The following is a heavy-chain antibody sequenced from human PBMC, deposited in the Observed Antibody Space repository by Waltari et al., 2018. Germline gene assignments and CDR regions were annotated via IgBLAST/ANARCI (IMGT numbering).Heavy chain of an antibody. CDR2: IYHSGIT. CDR3: ARVYGRITIFGVGKFMDWFDP. Sequence: QVQLQESGPGLVKPSETLSLTCAVSGYSISSGYSWGWIRQPPGKGLEWIGSIYHSGITYYNPSLKSRVTISVDTSKNQFSLKLSSVTAADTAVYYCARVYGRITIFGVGKFMDWFDPWGQGTLVTVSS. CDR1: GYSISSGYS. D-gene: IGHD3-3*01. V-gene: IGHV4-38-2*01. J-gene: IGHJ5*02.